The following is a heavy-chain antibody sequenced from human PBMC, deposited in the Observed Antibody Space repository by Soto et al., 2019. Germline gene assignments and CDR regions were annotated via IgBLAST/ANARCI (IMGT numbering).Heavy chain of an antibody. V-gene: IGHV3-30-3*01. Sequence: PGGSLRLSCAASGFTFSSYAMHWVRQAPGKGLEWVAVISYDGSNKYYADSVKGRFTISRDNSKNTLYLQMNSLRGEDTALYYCAKVGPYDAGSYIFRYNWFGSWGAGTLVTVAS. J-gene: IGHJ5*01. CDR3: AKVGPYDAGSYIFRYNWFGS. CDR1: GFTFSSYA. CDR2: ISYDGSNK. D-gene: IGHD3-10*01.